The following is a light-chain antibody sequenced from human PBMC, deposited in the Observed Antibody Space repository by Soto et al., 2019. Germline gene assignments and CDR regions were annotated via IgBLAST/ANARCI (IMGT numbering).Light chain of an antibody. CDR3: QSYDSTLSARYV. CDR1: SSNIGSNY. J-gene: IGLJ1*01. CDR2: SNN. Sequence: QSVLTQPPSASGTPGQRVTISCSGSSSNIGSNYVYWYQQLPGTAPKLLIYSNNQRPSGVPDRFSASTSGTSASLAITELQADDEGDYYCQSYDSTLSARYVFGTGTKLTVL. V-gene: IGLV1-47*02.